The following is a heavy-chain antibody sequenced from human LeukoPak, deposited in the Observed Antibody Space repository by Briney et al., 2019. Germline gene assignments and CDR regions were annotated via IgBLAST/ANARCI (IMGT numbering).Heavy chain of an antibody. V-gene: IGHV3-7*01. Sequence: PGGSLRLSCAASGFTFNNYWMSWLRQAPGRGLEWVANIDEHGSGKWFVDSVKGRFTISRDNAKNSLYLQMNSLRAEDTAVYYCAREVAAAPYPDYWGQGTLVTVSS. CDR2: IDEHGSGK. J-gene: IGHJ4*02. CDR1: GFTFNNYW. CDR3: AREVAAAPYPDY. D-gene: IGHD6-13*01.